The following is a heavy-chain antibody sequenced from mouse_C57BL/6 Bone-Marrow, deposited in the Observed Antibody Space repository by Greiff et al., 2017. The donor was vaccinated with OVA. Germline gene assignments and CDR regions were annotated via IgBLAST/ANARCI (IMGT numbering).Heavy chain of an antibody. CDR1: GFNIQDDY. CDR3: TTGPPVCYGRGYFDV. CDR2: IDPENGDT. D-gene: IGHD1-1*01. V-gene: IGHV14-4*01. Sequence: LVESGAALVRPGASVKLSCTASGFNIQDDYMHWVKQRPEQGLEWIGWIDPENGDTEYASTFQGKATITADTSSNTAYLQLSSLTSEDTAVYYCTTGPPVCYGRGYFDVWGTGTTVTVSS. J-gene: IGHJ1*03.